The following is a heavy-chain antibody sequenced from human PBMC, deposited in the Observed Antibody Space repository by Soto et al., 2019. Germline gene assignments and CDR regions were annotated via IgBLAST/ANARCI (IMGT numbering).Heavy chain of an antibody. CDR2: ISGSGGST. V-gene: IGHV3-23*01. Sequence: PGGSLRLSCAASGFTFSSYAMSWVRQAPGKGLEWVSAISGSGGSTYYADSVKGRFTISRDNSKSTLYLQMDSLRAEDTAVYYCAKGGGGWGHCSGGSCYSRDYYGMDVWGQGTTVTVSS. CDR1: GFTFSSYA. J-gene: IGHJ6*02. D-gene: IGHD2-15*01. CDR3: AKGGGGWGHCSGGSCYSRDYYGMDV.